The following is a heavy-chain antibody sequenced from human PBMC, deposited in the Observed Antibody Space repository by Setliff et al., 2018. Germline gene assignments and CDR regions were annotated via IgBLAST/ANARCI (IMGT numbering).Heavy chain of an antibody. CDR1: GGSVGNSYYY. Sequence: PSETLSLTCTVSGGSVGNSYYYWNWIRQPAGKGLEWIGRIYTTWSTNYNPSLKSRVTISLDTSKSQFFLKLNSVTAADTAVYYCARDPVKQLVNWFDPWGQGTLVTVSS. CDR2: IYTTWST. D-gene: IGHD3-10*01. CDR3: ARDPVKQLVNWFDP. J-gene: IGHJ5*02. V-gene: IGHV4-61*02.